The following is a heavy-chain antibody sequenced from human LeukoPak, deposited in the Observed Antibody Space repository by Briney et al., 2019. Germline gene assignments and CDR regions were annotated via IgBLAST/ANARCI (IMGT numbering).Heavy chain of an antibody. D-gene: IGHD5-12*01. V-gene: IGHV1-8*01. CDR2: MNPNSGNT. J-gene: IGHJ4*02. CDR3: ARGLVATNY. CDR1: GYTFTRYD. Sequence: PGASVKVSCKASGYTFTRYDINWVRQATGQGLEWMGWMNPNSGNTGYAQKFQGRVTMTRDTSISTAYMELSRLRSDDTAVYYCARGLVATNYWGQGTLVTVSS.